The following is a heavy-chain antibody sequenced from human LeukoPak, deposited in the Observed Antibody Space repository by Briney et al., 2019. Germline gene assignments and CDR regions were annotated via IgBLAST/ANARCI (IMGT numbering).Heavy chain of an antibody. J-gene: IGHJ6*02. CDR2: ISGSGGST. D-gene: IGHD6-19*01. Sequence: RGSLRLSCAASRFSFSRYAMSWVRQAPGKGLEWVSAISGSGGSTYYVDSVKGRFTISRDNSKNTLYLQMNSLRAEDTAVYYCAKASYSTGWDYGMDVWGQGTTVTVSS. CDR3: AKASYSTGWDYGMDV. CDR1: RFSFSRYA. V-gene: IGHV3-23*01.